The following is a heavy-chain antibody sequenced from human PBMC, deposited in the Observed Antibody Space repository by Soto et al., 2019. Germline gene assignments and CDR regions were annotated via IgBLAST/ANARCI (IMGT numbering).Heavy chain of an antibody. CDR2: IYYSGST. J-gene: IGHJ4*02. Sequence: QVQLQESGPGLVKPSQTLSLTCTVSGGSISSGGYYWSWIRQHPGKGLEWIGYIYYSGSTYYNPSLKRRVTISVDTSKNQFSLKLSSVTAADTAVYYCARVGFSQIPAGAVDYWGQGTLVTVSS. CDR1: GGSISSGGYY. D-gene: IGHD2-2*01. V-gene: IGHV4-31*03. CDR3: ARVGFSQIPAGAVDY.